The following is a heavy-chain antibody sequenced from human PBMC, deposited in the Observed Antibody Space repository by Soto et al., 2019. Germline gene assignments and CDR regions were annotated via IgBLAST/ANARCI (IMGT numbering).Heavy chain of an antibody. Sequence: SVKVSCKASGGTFSSYAISWVRQAPGQGLEWMGGIIPIFGTANYAQKFQGRVTITADESTSTAYMELSSLRSEDTAVYYCVNTRVREVMLNAFDVWGQGTMVTVS. J-gene: IGHJ3*01. V-gene: IGHV1-69*13. CDR2: IIPIFGTA. CDR3: VNTRVREVMLNAFDV. CDR1: GGTFSSYA. D-gene: IGHD3-10*01.